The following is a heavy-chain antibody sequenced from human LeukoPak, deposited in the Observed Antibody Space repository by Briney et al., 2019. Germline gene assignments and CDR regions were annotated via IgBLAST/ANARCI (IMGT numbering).Heavy chain of an antibody. CDR1: GFPFSTYG. Sequence: GGSLRLSCAASGFPFSTYGMHWVRQAPGKGLEWVAVIAYDGNNKIYADSVKGRFTISRDNSKNTLYLQMNSLRAEDTAVYYCARAAAETGAFRDNWFDPWGQGTLVTVSS. J-gene: IGHJ5*02. V-gene: IGHV3-30*03. CDR3: ARAAAETGAFRDNWFDP. CDR2: IAYDGNNK. D-gene: IGHD6-19*01.